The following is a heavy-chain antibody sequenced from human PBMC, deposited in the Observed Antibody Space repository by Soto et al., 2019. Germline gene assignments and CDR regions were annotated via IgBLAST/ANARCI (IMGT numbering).Heavy chain of an antibody. CDR1: GGSVSSYH. CDR2: IYYSGST. J-gene: IGHJ5*02. Sequence: SETLSLTCIVSGGSVSSYHWSWIRQPPGKGLEWIGYIYYSGSTNYNPSLKSRVTISVDTSKNQFSLKLSSVTAADTAVYYCARFYYDSSGYYPKNWFDPWGQGTLVTVSS. V-gene: IGHV4-59*02. CDR3: ARFYYDSSGYYPKNWFDP. D-gene: IGHD3-22*01.